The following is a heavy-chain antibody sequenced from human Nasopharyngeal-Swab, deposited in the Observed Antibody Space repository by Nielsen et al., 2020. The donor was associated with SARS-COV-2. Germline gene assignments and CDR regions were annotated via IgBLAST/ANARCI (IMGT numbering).Heavy chain of an antibody. J-gene: IGHJ5*02. Sequence: GGSLRLSCAASGFTFDDYTMHWVRQAPGKGLEWVSLISWDGGSTYYADSVKGRFTISRDNAKNSLYLQMNSLRAEDTAVYYCARSDVLRYFDWLLYGHGWFDPWGQGTLVTVSS. D-gene: IGHD3-9*01. V-gene: IGHV3-43*01. CDR3: ARSDVLRYFDWLLYGHGWFDP. CDR1: GFTFDDYT. CDR2: ISWDGGST.